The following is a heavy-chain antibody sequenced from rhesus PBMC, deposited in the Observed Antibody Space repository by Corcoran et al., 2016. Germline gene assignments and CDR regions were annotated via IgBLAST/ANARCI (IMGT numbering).Heavy chain of an antibody. CDR1: GGSFRSYW. V-gene: IGHV4-160*01. D-gene: IGHD1-44*02. CDR2: IYGSSGST. J-gene: IGHJ6*01. Sequence: QVQLQESGPGLVKPSETLSLTCAVSGGSFRSYWWGWIRQPPGKGLEWIGIIYGSSGSTEYNPSLKSRATISRDTSKNQFSLKLSSVTAADTAVYYCARQDWELQRGLDSWGQGVVVTVSS. CDR3: ARQDWELQRGLDS.